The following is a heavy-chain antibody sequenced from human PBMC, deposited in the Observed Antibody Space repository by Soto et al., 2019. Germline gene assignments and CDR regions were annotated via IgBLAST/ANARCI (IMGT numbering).Heavy chain of an antibody. V-gene: IGHV4-31*03. CDR1: GGSISSGGYY. D-gene: IGHD3-10*01. CDR3: ARDVRDYGSGRGAFDI. J-gene: IGHJ3*02. Sequence: QVQLQESGPGLVKPSQTLSLTCTVSGGSISSGGYYWSWIRQHPGKGLEWIGYIYYSGSTYYNPSLKRRVTISVDTSQNQFSLKLSSVTAADTAVYYCARDVRDYGSGRGAFDIWGQGTMVTVSS. CDR2: IYYSGST.